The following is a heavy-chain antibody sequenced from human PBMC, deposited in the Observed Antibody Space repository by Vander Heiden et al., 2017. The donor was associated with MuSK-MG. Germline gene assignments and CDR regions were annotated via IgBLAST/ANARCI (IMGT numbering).Heavy chain of an antibody. Sequence: EVQLVESGGGLVKPGGSLRLSCAASGFNFDAYYMVWVRQAPGKGLEWVSSISVSGRYTYYADSVKGRFVVSRDNSKNSLYLQMDSLRADDTAVYYCARILGATTRYFDAWGQGTLVTVSS. J-gene: IGHJ4*02. CDR1: GFNFDAYY. CDR3: ARILGATTRYFDA. CDR2: ISVSGRYT. V-gene: IGHV3-21*02. D-gene: IGHD1-26*01.